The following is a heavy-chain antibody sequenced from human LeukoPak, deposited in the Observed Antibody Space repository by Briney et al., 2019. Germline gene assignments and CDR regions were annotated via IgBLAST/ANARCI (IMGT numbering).Heavy chain of an antibody. CDR2: IYSGGST. J-gene: IGHJ5*02. CDR3: ARVSVVTAIPQWFDP. CDR1: GFTASSNY. V-gene: IGHV3-66*01. D-gene: IGHD2-21*02. Sequence: GGSLRLSCAASGFTASSNYMSWVRQAPGKGLEWVSVIYSGGSTYYADSVKGRFTISRDNSKNTLYLQMNSLRAEDTAVYYCARVSVVTAIPQWFDPWGQGTLVTVSS.